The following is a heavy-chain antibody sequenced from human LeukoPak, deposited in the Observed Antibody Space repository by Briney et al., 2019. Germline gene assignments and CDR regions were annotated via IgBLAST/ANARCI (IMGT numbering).Heavy chain of an antibody. CDR3: AHTTYYDFWSGYYNADY. CDR1: GFSLSTRGVG. Sequence: SGPTLVKPTQTLTLTCTFSGFSLSTRGVGVGWIRQPPGKALEWLVVIYWNEDKRYSPSLKSRLTITKDTSKNQVVLTMTNMDPVDTATYYCAHTTYYDFWSGYYNADYWGQGTLVTVSS. J-gene: IGHJ4*02. CDR2: IYWNEDK. D-gene: IGHD3-3*01. V-gene: IGHV2-5*01.